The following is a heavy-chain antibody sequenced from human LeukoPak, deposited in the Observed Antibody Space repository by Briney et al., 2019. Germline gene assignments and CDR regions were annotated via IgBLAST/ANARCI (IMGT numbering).Heavy chain of an antibody. Sequence: SETLSLTCTVSGGSISSGDYYWSWIRQHPGKGLEWIGYIYYSGSTYYNPSLKSRVTISVDTSKNQFSLKLSSVTAADTAVYYCAREADLGGDYGMDVWGQGTTVTVSS. CDR2: IYYSGST. D-gene: IGHD3-16*01. J-gene: IGHJ6*02. V-gene: IGHV4-31*03. CDR1: GGSISSGDYY. CDR3: AREADLGGDYGMDV.